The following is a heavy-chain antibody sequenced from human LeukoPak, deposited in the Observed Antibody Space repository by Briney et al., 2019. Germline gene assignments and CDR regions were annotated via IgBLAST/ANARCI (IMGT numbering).Heavy chain of an antibody. D-gene: IGHD3-10*01. CDR3: VREGSFYYYGMDV. J-gene: IGHJ6*04. V-gene: IGHV3-48*03. CDR2: ISSSGSTI. CDR1: GFTFSSYE. Sequence: GGSLRLFCAASGFTFSSYEMNWVRQAPGKGLEGVSYISSSGSTIYYADSVKGRFTISRDNAKNSLYLQMNSLRAEDTAVYYCVREGSFYYYGMDVWGKGTTVTVSS.